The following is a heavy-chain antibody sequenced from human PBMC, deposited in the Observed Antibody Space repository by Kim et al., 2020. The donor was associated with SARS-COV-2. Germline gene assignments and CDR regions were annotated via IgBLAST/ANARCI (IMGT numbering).Heavy chain of an antibody. Sequence: PSLKSRVTISVDTSKNQFSRKLGSVTDADTAVYYCARFAYCGNSGGWFDPWGQGTLVTVSS. D-gene: IGHD2-21*02. CDR3: ARFAYCGNSGGWFDP. J-gene: IGHJ5*02. V-gene: IGHV4-39*07.